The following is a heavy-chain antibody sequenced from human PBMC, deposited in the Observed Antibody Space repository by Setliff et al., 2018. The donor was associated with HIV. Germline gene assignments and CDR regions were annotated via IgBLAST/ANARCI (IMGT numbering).Heavy chain of an antibody. CDR3: ARQTGDWFDP. D-gene: IGHD3-10*01. CDR1: GYTFTSYD. J-gene: IGHJ5*02. V-gene: IGHV1-69*13. CDR2: IIPIFGTA. Sequence: ASVKVSCKASGYTFTSYDISWVRQAPGQGLEWMGGIIPIFGTANYAQKFQGRVTITADESTSTAYMELSSLRSEDTAVYYCARQTGDWFDPWGQGTLVTVSS.